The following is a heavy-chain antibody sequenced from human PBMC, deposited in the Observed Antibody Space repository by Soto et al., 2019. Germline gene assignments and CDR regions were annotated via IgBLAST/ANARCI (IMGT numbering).Heavy chain of an antibody. CDR2: MNPINGAT. CDR1: GYDFTAYD. V-gene: IGHV1-8*02. J-gene: IGHJ6*02. CDR3: GRGPSPRAPAGGTPYYYAMDV. D-gene: IGHD6-13*01. Sequence: GASVNVSCESSGYDFTAYDINWVRQSSGQGLEWMGWMNPINGATGSARRFQGRVSMTRNTATGTAYLELTSLRSDDSAVYYCGRGPSPRAPAGGTPYYYAMDVWGQGTTVTVSS.